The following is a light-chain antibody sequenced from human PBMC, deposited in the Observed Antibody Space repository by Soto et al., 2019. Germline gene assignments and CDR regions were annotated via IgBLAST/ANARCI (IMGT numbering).Light chain of an antibody. V-gene: IGLV2-14*01. J-gene: IGLJ2*01. CDR3: SSFTDRTTVL. CDR1: SSDVGAYNY. Sequence: QSALTQPASVSGSPGQSITISCTGTSSDVGAYNYVSWYQQHPGKAPKLIIHNVSNRPSGVSNRFPGSQSANTASLTIFGLQAEDEADYYCSSFTDRTTVLFGGGTKLTVL. CDR2: NVS.